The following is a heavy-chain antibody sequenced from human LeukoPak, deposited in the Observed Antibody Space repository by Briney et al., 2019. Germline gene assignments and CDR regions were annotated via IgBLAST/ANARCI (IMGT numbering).Heavy chain of an antibody. Sequence: GGSLRLSCAASGFTFSSYSMNWVRQAPGKGLEWVSSISSSSSYIYYADSVRGRFTISRDNAKNSLYLQMNSLRAEDTAMYYCAREYHGSADYDSGGFYPSNQHWGQGTLVTVSS. J-gene: IGHJ1*01. CDR2: ISSSSSYI. CDR1: GFTFSSYS. D-gene: IGHD3-22*01. CDR3: AREYHGSADYDSGGFYPSNQH. V-gene: IGHV3-21*01.